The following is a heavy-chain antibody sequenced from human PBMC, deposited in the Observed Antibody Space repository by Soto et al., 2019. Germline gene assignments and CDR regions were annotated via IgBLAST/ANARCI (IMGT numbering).Heavy chain of an antibody. CDR2: IYYSGST. Sequence: QVQLQESGPGLVKLSQTLSLTCTVSGGSISSGDYYWSWIRQHPGKGLEWIGYIYYSGSTYYNPSLMSRVTISVDTSKNQFSLKLSSVTAADTAVYYCARWWSGSRQGFDPWGQGTLATVSS. CDR1: GGSISSGDYY. V-gene: IGHV4-31*03. J-gene: IGHJ5*02. CDR3: ARWWSGSRQGFDP. D-gene: IGHD3-3*01.